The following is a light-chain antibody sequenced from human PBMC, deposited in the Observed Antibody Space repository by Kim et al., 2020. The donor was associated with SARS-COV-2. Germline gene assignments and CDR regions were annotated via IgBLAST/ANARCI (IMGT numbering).Light chain of an antibody. V-gene: IGKV1-13*02. CDR1: QVISSA. J-gene: IGKJ4*01. Sequence: SASVGDRVTIAGRASQVISSALAWYQQKPGKAPKLLIYDASSLESAVPSRFSGSGSGTDFTLTISSLQPEDFAIYYCQQFNSPLTFGGGTKVDIK. CDR3: QQFNSPLT. CDR2: DAS.